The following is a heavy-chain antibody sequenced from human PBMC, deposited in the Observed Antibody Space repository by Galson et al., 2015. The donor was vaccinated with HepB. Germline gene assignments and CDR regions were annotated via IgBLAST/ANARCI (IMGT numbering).Heavy chain of an antibody. Sequence: QSGAEVKKPGESLRISCKGSGYSFTSYWISWVRQMPGKGLEWMGRIDPSDSYTNYSPSFQGHVTISADKSISTAYLQWSSLKASDTAMYYCARTQVETNYDFWSGPRALYYHYYMDVWGKGTTVTVSS. CDR1: GYSFTSYW. CDR2: IDPSDSYT. J-gene: IGHJ6*03. V-gene: IGHV5-10-1*01. CDR3: ARTQVETNYDFWSGPRALYYHYYMDV. D-gene: IGHD3-3*01.